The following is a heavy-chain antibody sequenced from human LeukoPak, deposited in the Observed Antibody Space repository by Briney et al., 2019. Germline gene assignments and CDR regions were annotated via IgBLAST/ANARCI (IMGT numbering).Heavy chain of an antibody. CDR1: GYSISSGYY. CDR2: IYHSGST. V-gene: IGHV4-38-2*02. Sequence: SETLSLTCTVSGYSISSGYYWGWIRQPPGKGLEWIGSIYHSGSTYYNPSLKSRVTISVDTSKNQFSLKLSSVTAADTAVYYCARAPGWESFGYWGQGTLVTVSS. J-gene: IGHJ4*02. D-gene: IGHD6-19*01. CDR3: ARAPGWESFGY.